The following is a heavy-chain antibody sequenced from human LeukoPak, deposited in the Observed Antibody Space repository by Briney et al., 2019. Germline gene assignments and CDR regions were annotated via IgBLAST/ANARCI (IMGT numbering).Heavy chain of an antibody. D-gene: IGHD2-2*01. CDR3: AKDRMSVVPGANDAFDI. J-gene: IGHJ3*02. CDR2: ISGSGGRT. CDR1: GFTFSSYA. Sequence: GGSLRLSCAASGFTFSSYAMSWVRQAPGRGLEWVSGISGSGGRTYYVDSVKGRFTISRDNSKNTLYLQMSSLRAEDTAMYYCAKDRMSVVPGANDAFDIWGQGKMVTVSS. V-gene: IGHV3-23*01.